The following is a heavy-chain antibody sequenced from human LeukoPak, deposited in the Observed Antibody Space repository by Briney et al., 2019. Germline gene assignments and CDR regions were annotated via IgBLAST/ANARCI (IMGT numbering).Heavy chain of an antibody. D-gene: IGHD3-10*01. J-gene: IGHJ4*02. V-gene: IGHV3-74*01. CDR1: GFTFSSYW. CDR3: ARDPYYYGSGSYLDY. Sequence: GGSLRLSCAASGFTFSSYWMHWVRQAPGKGLVWVSRINSDGSSTSYADSVKGRFTISRDNAKNTLYLQMNSLRAEDTAVYYCARDPYYYGSGSYLDYWGQGTLVTVSS. CDR2: INSDGSST.